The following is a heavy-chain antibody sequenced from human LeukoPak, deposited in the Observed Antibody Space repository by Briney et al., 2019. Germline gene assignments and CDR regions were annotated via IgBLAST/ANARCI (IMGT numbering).Heavy chain of an antibody. CDR2: ISSGSSYI. CDR3: AKRPGQTAGSDY. Sequence: GGSLRLSCAASGFTFSTYNMNWVRQAPGKGLEWVSSISSGSSYIYYADSVKGRFTISRDNAKNSLYLQMNSLRAEDTAVYCCAKRPGQTAGSDYWGQGTLVTVSS. J-gene: IGHJ4*02. V-gene: IGHV3-21*04. D-gene: IGHD6-13*01. CDR1: GFTFSTYN.